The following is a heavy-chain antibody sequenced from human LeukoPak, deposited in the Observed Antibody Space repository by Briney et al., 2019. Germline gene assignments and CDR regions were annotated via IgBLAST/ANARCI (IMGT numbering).Heavy chain of an antibody. Sequence: GGSLRLFCAASGFTFSSYEMNWVRQAPGKGLEWVSYISSSGSTIYYADSVKGRFTISRDNAKNSLYLQMNSLRAEDTAVYYCARDYYDILTGYYWGFDYWGQGTLVTVSS. CDR1: GFTFSSYE. J-gene: IGHJ4*02. D-gene: IGHD3-9*01. CDR3: ARDYYDILTGYYWGFDY. CDR2: ISSSGSTI. V-gene: IGHV3-48*03.